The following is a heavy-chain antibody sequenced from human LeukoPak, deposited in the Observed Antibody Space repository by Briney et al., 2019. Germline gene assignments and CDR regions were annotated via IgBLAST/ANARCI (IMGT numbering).Heavy chain of an antibody. CDR2: LIPIFDAT. CDR3: AGGDPFNYYMDV. CDR1: GGTYSGYA. J-gene: IGHJ6*03. Sequence: SVKVSCKASGGTYSGYAISWVRQAPGQGLEWMGGLIPIFDATNYTQRFQGRITITTDESTTTAYMELSSLRPEDTAVYFCAGGDPFNYYMDVWGKGTTVTVFS. V-gene: IGHV1-69*05. D-gene: IGHD4-17*01.